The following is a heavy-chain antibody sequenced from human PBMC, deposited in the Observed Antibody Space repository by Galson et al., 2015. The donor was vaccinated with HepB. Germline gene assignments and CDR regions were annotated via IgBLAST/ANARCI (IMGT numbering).Heavy chain of an antibody. Sequence: SLRLSCAASGFTFSSYSMNWVRQAPGKGLEWVSSISSSSSYIYYADSVKGRFTISRDNAKNSLYLQMNSLRAEDTAVYYCARGNHDYGDYENLFGGPFDYWGQGTLVTVSS. CDR2: ISSSSSYI. CDR1: GFTFSSYS. CDR3: ARGNHDYGDYENLFGGPFDY. D-gene: IGHD4-17*01. J-gene: IGHJ4*02. V-gene: IGHV3-21*01.